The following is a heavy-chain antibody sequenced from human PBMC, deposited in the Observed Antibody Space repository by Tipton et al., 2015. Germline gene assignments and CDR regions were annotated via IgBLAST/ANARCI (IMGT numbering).Heavy chain of an antibody. CDR1: GGSFSGYY. J-gene: IGHJ4*02. V-gene: IGHV4-34*01. CDR3: ARDAWAGDTRGFYYIY. Sequence: TLSLTCAVYGGSFSGYYWSWIRQPPGEGLEWIGSIYYSGSTYYNPSLKSRVTISVDTSKNQFSLRLNSVTAADTAVYYCARDAWAGDTRGFYYIYWGRGTPVSVSS. CDR2: IYYSGST. D-gene: IGHD3-22*01.